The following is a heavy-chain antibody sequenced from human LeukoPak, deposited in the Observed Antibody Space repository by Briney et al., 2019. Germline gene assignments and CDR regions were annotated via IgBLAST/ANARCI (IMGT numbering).Heavy chain of an antibody. CDR3: ASGYSMSLTDY. V-gene: IGHV4-34*01. J-gene: IGHJ4*02. D-gene: IGHD1-26*01. CDR1: GGSISSYY. Sequence: SETLSLTCTVSGGSISSYYWSWIRQPPGKGLGWIGEINHSGSTNYNPSLKSRVTISVDTSKNQFSLKLSSVTAADTAVYYCASGYSMSLTDYWGQGTLVTVSS. CDR2: INHSGST.